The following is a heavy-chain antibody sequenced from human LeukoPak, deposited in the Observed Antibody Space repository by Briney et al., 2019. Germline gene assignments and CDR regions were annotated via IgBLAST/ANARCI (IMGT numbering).Heavy chain of an antibody. Sequence: GGSLRLSCAASGYMFSDYYMSWIRQTPEKGLEWLSYISHSGSTIYYADSVKGRFTISGDNAKNSLYLQMNSLGAEDTALYYCATYGSGSGTFFDSWGQGTLVTVSS. CDR2: ISHSGSTI. D-gene: IGHD3-10*01. J-gene: IGHJ4*01. CDR3: ATYGSGSGTFFDS. V-gene: IGHV3-11*04. CDR1: GYMFSDYY.